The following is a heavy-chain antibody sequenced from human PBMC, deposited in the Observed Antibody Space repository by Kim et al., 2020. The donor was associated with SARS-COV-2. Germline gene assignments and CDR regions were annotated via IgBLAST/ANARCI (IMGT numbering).Heavy chain of an antibody. CDR3: AREGAIGWFDP. CDR2: A. J-gene: IGHJ5*02. V-gene: IGHV1-69*01. Sequence: ANNAQKFQGRVTITADESTSTAYMKLSSLRSEDTAVYYCAREGAIGWFDPWGQGTLVTVSS.